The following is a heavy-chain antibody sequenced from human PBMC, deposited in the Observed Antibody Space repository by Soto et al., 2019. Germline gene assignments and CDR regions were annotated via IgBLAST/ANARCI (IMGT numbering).Heavy chain of an antibody. CDR3: VRDYYDTRDYPNAFDV. D-gene: IGHD3-16*01. CDR1: GFTLSRHT. J-gene: IGHJ3*01. Sequence: LRLSCAASGFTLSRHTMNWVSQAPGKGLEWVSFIGSRTSDIYYADSVKGRFTISRDNAKNSLYLDLTRLRDEDTAVYFCVRDYYDTRDYPNAFDVWGQGTVVTVSS. CDR2: IGSRTSDI. V-gene: IGHV3-21*01.